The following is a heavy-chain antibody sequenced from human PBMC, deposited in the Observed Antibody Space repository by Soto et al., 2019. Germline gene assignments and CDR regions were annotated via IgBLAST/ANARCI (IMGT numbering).Heavy chain of an antibody. J-gene: IGHJ6*01. D-gene: IGHD1-26*01. CDR1: GYSFTNYD. CDR2: ISAHNGNK. Sequence: QLVQSGAEVKKPGASVKVSCKASGYSFTNYDISWVRQAPGQGLEWMAWISAHNGNKHYAEKFQGRVSTTTDTSTSTAYMEVRTLKTGDTAVYYCARGLLAYFGMDVWGQGTTVTVSP. CDR3: ARGLLAYFGMDV. V-gene: IGHV1-18*01.